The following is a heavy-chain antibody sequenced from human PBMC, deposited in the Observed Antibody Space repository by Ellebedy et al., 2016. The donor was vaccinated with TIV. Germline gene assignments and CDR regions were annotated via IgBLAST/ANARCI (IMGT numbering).Heavy chain of an antibody. CDR1: GFTFSSYW. Sequence: GESLKISCAASGFTFSSYWMHWVRQAPGKGLVWVSRISTDGRSTTYADSVKGRFTISRDNAKNTLYLQMNSLRVEDTALYYCTRTGPLPTSYYGMDVWGQGTTVTVSS. CDR2: ISTDGRST. D-gene: IGHD2/OR15-2a*01. J-gene: IGHJ6*02. V-gene: IGHV3-74*01. CDR3: TRTGPLPTSYYGMDV.